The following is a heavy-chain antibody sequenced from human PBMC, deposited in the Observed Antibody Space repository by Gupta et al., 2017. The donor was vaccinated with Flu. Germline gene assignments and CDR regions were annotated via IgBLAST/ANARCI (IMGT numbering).Heavy chain of an antibody. CDR3: TRDSDFELTYHHYGMDV. V-gene: IGHV3-49*03. D-gene: IGHD2-2*01. CDR1: GFTFCAYA. Sequence: EVHLVESGGGLVQPGRSLRLSCTASGFTFCAYAMSWFRQAPGKGLEWVGFIRTKAYGGTTDYAASVKGRFTISRDDSKSIAYLQMSSLKTEDTALYYCTRDSDFELTYHHYGMDVWGQGTTVTVSS. CDR2: IRTKAYGGTT. J-gene: IGHJ6*02.